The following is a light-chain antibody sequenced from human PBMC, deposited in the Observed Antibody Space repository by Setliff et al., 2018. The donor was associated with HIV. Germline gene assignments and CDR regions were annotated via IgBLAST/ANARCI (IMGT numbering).Light chain of an antibody. CDR2: EVT. J-gene: IGLJ1*01. Sequence: QPALTQPASVSGSPGQSITISCTGTSSDVGSYNLVSWYQQRPGKAPKLIMYEVTKWPSGISDRFSGSKSGNTASLTISGLQADDEADYYCCSYAGSRSFDVFGTGTKVTVL. V-gene: IGLV2-23*02. CDR3: CSYAGSRSFDV. CDR1: SSDVGSYNL.